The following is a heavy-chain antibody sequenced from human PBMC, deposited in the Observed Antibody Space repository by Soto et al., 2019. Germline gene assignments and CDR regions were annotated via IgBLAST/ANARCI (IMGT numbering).Heavy chain of an antibody. CDR1: GFTFSSYG. D-gene: IGHD3-10*01. CDR2: IWYDGSNK. CDR3: ARERPILWFGELYNYYYYGMDV. Sequence: GGSLRLSCAASGFTFSSYGMHWVRQAPGKGLEWVAVIWYDGSNKYYADSVKGRFTISRDNSKNTLYLQMNSLRAEDTAVYYCARERPILWFGELYNYYYYGMDVWGQGTTVTVSS. V-gene: IGHV3-33*01. J-gene: IGHJ6*02.